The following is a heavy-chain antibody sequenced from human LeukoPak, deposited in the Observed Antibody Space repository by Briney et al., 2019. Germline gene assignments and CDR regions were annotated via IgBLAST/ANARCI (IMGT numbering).Heavy chain of an antibody. J-gene: IGHJ4*02. CDR2: INHSGST. Sequence: PSETLSLTCAVYGGSFSGYHWSWIRQPPGKGLEWIGEINHSGSTNYNPSLKSRVTISVDTSKNQFSLKLSSVTAADTAVYYCARGVAVAGTYFDYWGQGTLVTVSS. CDR3: ARGVAVAGTYFDY. CDR1: GGSFSGYH. V-gene: IGHV4-34*01. D-gene: IGHD6-19*01.